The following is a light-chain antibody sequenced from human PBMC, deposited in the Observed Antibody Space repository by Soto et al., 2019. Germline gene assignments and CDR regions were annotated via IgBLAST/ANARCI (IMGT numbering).Light chain of an antibody. CDR3: QQYDSSTRT. CDR2: GAS. Sequence: EFVLTQFPGTLSLSPGERATLSCRASQSVSRSYLAWYQQKPGQAPRLLIYGASSRATGIPDRFSGSVSGTDFTLTINRLENEDCEVYYGQQYDSSTRTFGQGTKVDIK. J-gene: IGKJ1*01. V-gene: IGKV3-20*01. CDR1: QSVSRSY.